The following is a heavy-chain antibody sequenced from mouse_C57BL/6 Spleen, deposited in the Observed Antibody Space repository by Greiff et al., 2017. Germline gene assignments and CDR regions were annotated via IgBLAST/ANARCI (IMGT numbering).Heavy chain of an antibody. V-gene: IGHV5-4*03. CDR2: ISDGGSYT. Sequence: EVKLVESGGGLVKPGGSLKLSCAASGFTFSSYAMSWVRQTPEKRLEWVATISDGGSYTYYPDNVKGRFTISRDNAKNNLYLQMSHLKSEDTAMYYCARGYDYDEYYFDYWGQGTTLTVSS. CDR1: GFTFSSYA. CDR3: ARGYDYDEYYFDY. D-gene: IGHD2-4*01. J-gene: IGHJ2*01.